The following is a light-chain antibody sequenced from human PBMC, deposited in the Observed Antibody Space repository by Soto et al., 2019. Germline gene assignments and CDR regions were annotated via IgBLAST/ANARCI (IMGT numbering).Light chain of an antibody. V-gene: IGLV2-14*01. CDR3: SSYSTSFFYV. J-gene: IGLJ1*01. CDR2: EVT. Sequence: QSALTQPASVSGSPGQSITISCTGTSSDVGAYNYVSWYQHHPGKVPKLLIYEVTNRPSGVSDRFSGSKSGNTASLTISGLQAEDEADYYCSSYSTSFFYVFGTGTKLTVL. CDR1: SSDVGAYNY.